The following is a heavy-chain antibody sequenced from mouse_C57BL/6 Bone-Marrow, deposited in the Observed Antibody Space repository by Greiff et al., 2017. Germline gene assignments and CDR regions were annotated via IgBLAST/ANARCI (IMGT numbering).Heavy chain of an antibody. CDR1: GYTFTSYW. Sequence: QVQLKQPGAELVKPGASVKMSCKASGYTFTSYWITWVKQRPGQGLEWIGDIYPGSGSTNYNEKFKSKATLTVDTSSSTAYMQLSSLTSEDSAVYYCARRGYYYGSSYDYFDYWGQGTTLTVSS. D-gene: IGHD1-1*01. CDR3: ARRGYYYGSSYDYFDY. V-gene: IGHV1-55*01. J-gene: IGHJ2*01. CDR2: IYPGSGST.